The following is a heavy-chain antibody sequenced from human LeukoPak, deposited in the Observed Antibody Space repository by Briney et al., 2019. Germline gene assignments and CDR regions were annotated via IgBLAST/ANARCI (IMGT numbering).Heavy chain of an antibody. CDR1: GFTFSSYA. Sequence: PGGSLRLSCAASGFTFSSYAMNWVRQAPGKGLEWVSVISGSLGSTNYADSVKGRFTISRDNSKNTLYLQMNSLRAEDTAVYYCAKEGHFDRHFDYWGQGTLVTVSS. CDR3: AKEGHFDRHFDY. CDR2: ISGSLGST. V-gene: IGHV3-23*01. J-gene: IGHJ4*02. D-gene: IGHD3-9*01.